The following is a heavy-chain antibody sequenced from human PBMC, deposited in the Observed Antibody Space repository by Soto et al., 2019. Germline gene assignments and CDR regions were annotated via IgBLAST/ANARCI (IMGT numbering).Heavy chain of an antibody. Sequence: ASVKVSCKASGYTFTSYGISWVRQAPGQGLEWMGWISAYNGNTNYAQKLQGRVTMTTDTSTSTAYMELRSLRSDDTAVYYCARVFVVVPAAARDFDYWGQGTLVTASS. V-gene: IGHV1-18*04. CDR1: GYTFTSYG. CDR2: ISAYNGNT. D-gene: IGHD2-2*01. J-gene: IGHJ4*02. CDR3: ARVFVVVPAAARDFDY.